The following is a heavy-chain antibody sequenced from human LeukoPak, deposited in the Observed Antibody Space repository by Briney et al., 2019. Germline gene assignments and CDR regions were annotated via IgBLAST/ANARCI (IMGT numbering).Heavy chain of an antibody. D-gene: IGHD3-22*01. CDR3: ARAYYDSSGYLYDAFDI. V-gene: IGHV4-59*01. CDR2: IYYSGST. Sequence: SETLSLTCTVSGGSISSYYWSWIRQPPGKGLEWIGYIYYSGSTNYNPSLRSRVTISVDTSKNQFSLKLSSVTAADTAVYYCARAYYDSSGYLYDAFDIWGQGTMVTVSS. CDR1: GGSISSYY. J-gene: IGHJ3*02.